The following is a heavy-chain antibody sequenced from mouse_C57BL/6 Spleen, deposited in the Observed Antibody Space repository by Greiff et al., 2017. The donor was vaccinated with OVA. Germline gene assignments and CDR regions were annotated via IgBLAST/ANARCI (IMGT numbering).Heavy chain of an antibody. CDR2: IDPSDSET. CDR3: ARGGAIIGPAWFAY. CDR1: GYTFTSYW. D-gene: IGHD2-14*01. V-gene: IGHV1-52*01. J-gene: IGHJ3*01. Sequence: QVQLQQPGAELVRPGSSVKLSCKASGYTFTSYWMHWVKQRPIQGLEWIGNIDPSDSETHYNQKFKDKATLTVDKSSSTAYMQLSSLTSEDSAVYYCARGGAIIGPAWFAYWGQGTLVTVSA.